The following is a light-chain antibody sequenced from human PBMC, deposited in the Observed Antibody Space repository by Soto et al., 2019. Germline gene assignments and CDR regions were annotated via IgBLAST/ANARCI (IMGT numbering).Light chain of an antibody. V-gene: IGLV2-8*01. J-gene: IGLJ2*01. CDR2: EDS. Sequence: QSVLTQPPSASGSPGQSVTISCTGTISDVGGYNYVYWYQQHPGKAPKLMIYEDSERPSGVPDRFSGSKSGTSASLAICGLRSEDEADYYCAAWDDSLSGVVFGGGTQLTVL. CDR3: AAWDDSLSGVV. CDR1: ISDVGGYNY.